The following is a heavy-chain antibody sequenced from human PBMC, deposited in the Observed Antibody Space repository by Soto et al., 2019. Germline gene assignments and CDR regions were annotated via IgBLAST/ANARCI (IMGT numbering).Heavy chain of an antibody. V-gene: IGHV4-61*08. J-gene: IGHJ5*02. D-gene: IGHD2-21*02. CDR3: ARGRSWAYCGADCYPHNWFDP. Sequence: SETLSLTCSVSGSSVTSGVYYWSWIRQPPGKELEWIGFVYSTGSTNSNPSLKSRVTISSDASKNQFSLRLISVTAADTAVYYCARGRSWAYCGADCYPHNWFDPWGQGTLVTVSS. CDR1: GSSVTSGVYY. CDR2: VYSTGST.